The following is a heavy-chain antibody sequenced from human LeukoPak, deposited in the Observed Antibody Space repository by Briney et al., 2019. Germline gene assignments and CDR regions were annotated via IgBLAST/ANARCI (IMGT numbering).Heavy chain of an antibody. D-gene: IGHD3-10*01. CDR1: GFTFSSYW. CDR2: LNTDESST. V-gene: IGHV3-74*01. J-gene: IGHJ3*02. Sequence: GGSLRLSCAASGFTFSSYWMHWVRQAPGKGLVWVPRLNTDESSTNYADSVKGRFTISRDNAKNTVYQQMSSLRVEDTAVYYCARDHGRGAPDAFDIWGQGTTVTVSS. CDR3: ARDHGRGAPDAFDI.